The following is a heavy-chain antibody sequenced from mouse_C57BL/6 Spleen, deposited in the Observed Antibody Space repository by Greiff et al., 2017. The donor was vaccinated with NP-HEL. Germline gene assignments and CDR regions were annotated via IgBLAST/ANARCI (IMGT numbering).Heavy chain of an antibody. D-gene: IGHD2-3*01. J-gene: IGHJ1*03. CDR1: GYSFTDYN. CDR2: INPNYGTT. CDR3: ARLLNDGYYGGYFDV. V-gene: IGHV1-39*01. Sequence: EVQRVESGPELVKPGASVKISCKASGYSFTDYNMNWVKQSNGKSLEWIGVINPNYGTTSYNQKFKGKATLTVDQSSSTAYMQLNSLTSEDSAVYYCARLLNDGYYGGYFDVWGTGTTVTVSS.